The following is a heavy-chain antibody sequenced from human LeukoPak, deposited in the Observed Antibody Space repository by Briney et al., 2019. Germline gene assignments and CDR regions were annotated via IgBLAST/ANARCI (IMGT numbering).Heavy chain of an antibody. D-gene: IGHD2-2*01. V-gene: IGHV1-69*06. CDR2: IIPIFGTA. J-gene: IGHJ5*02. CDR1: GGTFSSYA. CDR3: ARNGRDCSSTSCYNWFDP. Sequence: SVKVSCKASGGTFSSYAISWVRQAPGQGLEWMGRIIPIFGTANYAQKFQGRVTITADKSTSTAYMELNSLRSEDTAVYYCARNGRDCSSTSCYNWFDPWGQGTLVTVSS.